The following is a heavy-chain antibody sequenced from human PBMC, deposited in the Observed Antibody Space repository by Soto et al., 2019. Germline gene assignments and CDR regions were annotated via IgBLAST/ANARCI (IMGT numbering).Heavy chain of an antibody. D-gene: IGHD1-26*01. V-gene: IGHV4-34*12. CDR1: GGSSSAYY. J-gene: IGHJ6*02. CDR2: IIHSEST. Sequence: SETLSLTCAVYGGSSSAYYWSWVRQPPGKGLEWIGEIIHSESTKYNPSLKSRVTISVDTSKNQFSLKLSSVTAADTAVYYCARQRPTDGRWEFANYYGMDVWGQGTPVTVSS. CDR3: ARQRPTDGRWEFANYYGMDV.